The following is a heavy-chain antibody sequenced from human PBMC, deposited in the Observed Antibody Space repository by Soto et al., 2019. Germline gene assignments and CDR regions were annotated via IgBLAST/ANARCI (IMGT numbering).Heavy chain of an antibody. J-gene: IGHJ4*02. CDR3: AHNAVHYYFDY. CDR2: IYWDDDN. CDR1: GFSLSTSGVG. V-gene: IGHV2-5*02. D-gene: IGHD2-8*01. Sequence: QITLKESGPTLVKPTQTLTLTCTLSGFSLSTSGVGVGWIRQPPGKALEWLAVIYWDDDNRYSPSLKSRLTINNDTSKNQVGLTMTNMDPVDTATYCCAHNAVHYYFDYWGQGTLVTVSS.